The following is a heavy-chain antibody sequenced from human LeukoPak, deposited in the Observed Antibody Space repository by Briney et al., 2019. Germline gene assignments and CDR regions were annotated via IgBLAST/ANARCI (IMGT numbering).Heavy chain of an antibody. J-gene: IGHJ3*02. CDR1: GFTVSSNY. V-gene: IGHV3-53*01. D-gene: IGHD3-22*01. Sequence: GGSLRLSCAASGFTVSSNYMSWVRQAPGKGLEWVSVIYSGGSTYYSDSVKGRFTISRDNSKNTLYLQMNSLRAEDTPVYYCARESPYDSSGYYYAGVGAFDIWGQGTMVTVSS. CDR2: IYSGGST. CDR3: ARESPYDSSGYYYAGVGAFDI.